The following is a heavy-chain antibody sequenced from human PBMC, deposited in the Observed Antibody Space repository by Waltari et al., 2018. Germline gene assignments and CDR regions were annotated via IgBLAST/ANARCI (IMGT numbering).Heavy chain of an antibody. CDR3: TTGGVWGSYRTIDY. Sequence: EVQLVESGGGLVEPGGSLTLSCAASGLTFSNAWMSWVRQAPGKGLERLGRIRSKTDGGTIDYAAPVKGRFTISRDDSKNTLYLQMDSLKTEDTAVYYCTTGGVWGSYRTIDYWGQGTLVTVSS. D-gene: IGHD3-16*02. V-gene: IGHV3-15*01. J-gene: IGHJ4*02. CDR2: IRSKTDGGTI. CDR1: GLTFSNAW.